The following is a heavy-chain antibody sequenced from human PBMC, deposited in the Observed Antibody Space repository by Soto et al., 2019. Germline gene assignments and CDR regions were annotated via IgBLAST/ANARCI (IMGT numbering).Heavy chain of an antibody. CDR2: ISAYNGNT. CDR3: ARGTYDSSGYYLSFFDY. D-gene: IGHD3-22*01. V-gene: IGHV1-18*01. J-gene: IGHJ4*02. CDR1: GYTFTSYG. Sequence: GASVKLSCKASGYTFTSYGISWVRQAPGQGLEWMGWISAYNGNTNYAQKLQGRVTMTTDTSTSTAHMELRSLRSDDTAVYYCARGTYDSSGYYLSFFDYWGQGTLVTVSS.